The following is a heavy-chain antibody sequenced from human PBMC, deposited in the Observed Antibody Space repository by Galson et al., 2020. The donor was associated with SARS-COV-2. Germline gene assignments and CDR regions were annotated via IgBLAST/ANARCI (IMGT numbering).Heavy chain of an antibody. Sequence: KISCKASGGTFSSYAISWVRQAPGQGLEWLGGIIPIFGTANYAQTFQGRVTITADESTSTAYMELSSLRSEDTAVYYCARGHYDILTGYYAYYYYGMDFWGQGTTVTGSS. V-gene: IGHV1-69*01. CDR2: IIPIFGTA. D-gene: IGHD3-9*01. CDR1: GGTFSSYA. CDR3: ARGHYDILTGYYAYYYYGMDF. J-gene: IGHJ6*02.